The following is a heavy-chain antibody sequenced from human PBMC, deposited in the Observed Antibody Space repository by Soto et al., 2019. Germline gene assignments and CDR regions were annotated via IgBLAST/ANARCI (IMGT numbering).Heavy chain of an antibody. Sequence: QLQLQESGPGLVKPSETLSLTCTVSGGSISSSSYYWGWIRQPPGKGLEWIGSIYYSGSTYYNPSLKSRVTISVDTSKNQFSLKLSSVTAADTAVYYCARRHPYYYDSSGYYYPYYFDYWGQGTLVTVSS. J-gene: IGHJ4*02. D-gene: IGHD3-22*01. CDR1: GGSISSSSYY. CDR3: ARRHPYYYDSSGYYYPYYFDY. CDR2: IYYSGST. V-gene: IGHV4-39*01.